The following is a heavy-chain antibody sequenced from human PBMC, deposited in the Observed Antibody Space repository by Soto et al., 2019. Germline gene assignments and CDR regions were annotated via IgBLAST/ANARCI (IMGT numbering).Heavy chain of an antibody. CDR2: ISGGGDTT. V-gene: IGHV3-23*01. CDR3: AKGRVGSGSLPPRVDF. CDR1: GFTFNNYA. J-gene: IGHJ4*02. D-gene: IGHD3-10*01. Sequence: EVQLLESGGGLVQPGGSLRLSCAASGFTFNNYAMSWVRQAPGKGLEWVSAISGGGDTTSYADSVKGRFTVSRDGSKNTLYLQMNSLGAEDTALYYCAKGRVGSGSLPPRVDFWGQGTLVTVSS.